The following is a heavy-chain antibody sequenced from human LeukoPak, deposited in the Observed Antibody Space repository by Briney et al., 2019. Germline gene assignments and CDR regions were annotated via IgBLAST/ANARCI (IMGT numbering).Heavy chain of an antibody. J-gene: IGHJ4*02. CDR1: GYTFTSYG. Sequence: ASVKVSCKASGYTFTSYGISWVRQAPGQGLEWMGCISAYNGNTNYAQKLQGRVTMTTDTSTSTAYMELRSLRSDDTAVYYCAREKRAMVRGVINYFDYWGQGTLVTVSS. V-gene: IGHV1-18*01. CDR3: AREKRAMVRGVINYFDY. D-gene: IGHD3-10*01. CDR2: ISAYNGNT.